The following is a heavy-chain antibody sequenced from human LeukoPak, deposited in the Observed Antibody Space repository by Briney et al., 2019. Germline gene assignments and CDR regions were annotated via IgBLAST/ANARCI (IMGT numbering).Heavy chain of an antibody. Sequence: GGSLRLSCAASGFTFSSYWMSWVRQAPGKGLEYVSAISGNGVSTYYASSVKGRFTISRDNSKNTLYLQMGSLRAEDMAVYYCARGSRSAYYTDYWGQGTLVTVSS. CDR2: ISGNGVST. CDR1: GFTFSSYW. V-gene: IGHV3-64*01. J-gene: IGHJ4*02. CDR3: ARGSRSAYYTDY. D-gene: IGHD3-3*01.